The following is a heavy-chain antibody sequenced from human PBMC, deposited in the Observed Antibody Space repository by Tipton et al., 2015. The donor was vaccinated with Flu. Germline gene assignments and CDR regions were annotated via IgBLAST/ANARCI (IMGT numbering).Heavy chain of an antibody. Sequence: TLSLTCTVSGDSISSTYYWGWIRQPLGKGLEWIGNIHRGGSALYNPSLKSRVTISVDTSKNQFSLKLSSVAAADTAIYYCARLTYYYGSGTSDYWGQGTLVTVSS. CDR1: GDSISSTYY. D-gene: IGHD3-10*01. CDR3: ARLTYYYGSGTSDY. V-gene: IGHV4-38-2*02. J-gene: IGHJ4*02. CDR2: IHRGGSA.